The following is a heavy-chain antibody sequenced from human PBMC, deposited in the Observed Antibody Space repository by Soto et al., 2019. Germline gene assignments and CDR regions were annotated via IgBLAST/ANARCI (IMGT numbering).Heavy chain of an antibody. Sequence: QVQLQESGPGLVKPSETLSLTCTVSGGSVTSGSHYWSWIRQSPGKGLEFIAYIFYSGSDNYNPSLKSRVTTSTDTSTNQFSLNLRSVTTADTAVYYCARGRGYGYGIDFWGQGTLVTVSS. V-gene: IGHV4-61*01. J-gene: IGHJ4*02. CDR1: GGSVTSGSHY. CDR3: ARGRGYGYGIDF. CDR2: IFYSGSD. D-gene: IGHD5-18*01.